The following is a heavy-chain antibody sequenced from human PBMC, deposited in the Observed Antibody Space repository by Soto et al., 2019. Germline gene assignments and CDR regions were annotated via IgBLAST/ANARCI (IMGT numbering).Heavy chain of an antibody. CDR2: IWYDGSNK. D-gene: IGHD6-25*01. V-gene: IGHV3-33*01. CDR3: AREWSSENYYYCFGMDV. J-gene: IGHJ6*01. Sequence: QVQLVESGGGVVQPGRSLRLSCAASGFTFSSYGMHWVRQAPGKGLEWVAVIWYDGSNKYYADSVKGRFIISRDNSKNTLYLQMNSLRAEDTAVYYCAREWSSENYYYCFGMDVWGQGTTVTVSS. CDR1: GFTFSSYG.